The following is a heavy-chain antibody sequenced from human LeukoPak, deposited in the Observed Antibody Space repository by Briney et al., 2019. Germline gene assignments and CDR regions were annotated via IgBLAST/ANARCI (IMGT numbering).Heavy chain of an antibody. J-gene: IGHJ5*02. V-gene: IGHV4-39*07. D-gene: IGHD1-14*01. CDR2: IYYSGST. CDR1: GGSISSSSYY. Sequence: SETLSLTCTVSGGSISSSSYYWGWIRQPPGKGLEWIGSIYYSGSTYYNPSLKRRVTISVDTSKNQFSLKLSSVTAAYTSGYYCAKKSNRNCLRTTCPTGYTPWGQETLFTVSP. CDR3: AKKSNRNCLRTTCPTGYTP.